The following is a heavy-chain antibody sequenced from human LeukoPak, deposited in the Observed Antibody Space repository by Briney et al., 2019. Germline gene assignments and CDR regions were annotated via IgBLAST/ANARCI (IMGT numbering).Heavy chain of an antibody. J-gene: IGHJ4*02. D-gene: IGHD4-17*01. Sequence: GGSLRLSCAASGFTFTSYGIHWVRQAPGKGLEWVSSISGSGDNTYYADSVDGRFIVSRDNTKNTLYLQMNSLRAEDTALYYCARGRGGDYVPSRFDYWGQGTLVTVSS. CDR1: GFTFTSYG. CDR2: ISGSGDNT. V-gene: IGHV3-23*01. CDR3: ARGRGGDYVPSRFDY.